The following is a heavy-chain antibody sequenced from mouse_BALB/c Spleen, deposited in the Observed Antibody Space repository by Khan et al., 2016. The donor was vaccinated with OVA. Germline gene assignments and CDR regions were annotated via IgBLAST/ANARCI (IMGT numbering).Heavy chain of an antibody. Sequence: VQLKESGGDLVKPGGSLKLSCAASGFTFSTYGMSWVRQTPDKTLEWVATVSTGGGYTYYPDSVKGRFTISRDNAKNTLYLQMSSLKSEDTAMFYCARLAYYYDSEGFAYWGQGTLVTVSA. CDR3: ARLAYYYDSEGFAY. D-gene: IGHD1-1*01. J-gene: IGHJ3*01. V-gene: IGHV5-6*01. CDR1: GFTFSTYG. CDR2: VSTGGGYT.